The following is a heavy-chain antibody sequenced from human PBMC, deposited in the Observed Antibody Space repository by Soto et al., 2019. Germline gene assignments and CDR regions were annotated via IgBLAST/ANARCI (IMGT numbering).Heavy chain of an antibody. V-gene: IGHV3-33*01. D-gene: IGHD5-18*01. CDR3: ARERLDTAIARELYYYYGMDV. CDR2: IWYDGSNK. Sequence: QVQLVESGGGVVQPGRSLRLSCAASGFTFSSYGMHWVRQAPGKGLEWVAVIWYDGSNKYYADSVKGRFTISRDNSKNTLNLQMNSLRAEDTAVYYCARERLDTAIARELYYYYGMDVWGQGTTVTVSS. J-gene: IGHJ6*02. CDR1: GFTFSSYG.